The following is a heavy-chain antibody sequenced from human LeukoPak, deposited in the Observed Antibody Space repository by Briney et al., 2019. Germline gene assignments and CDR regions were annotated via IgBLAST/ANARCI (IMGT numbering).Heavy chain of an antibody. V-gene: IGHV1-46*01. CDR1: GYTLTAYY. CDR3: AREPSGIGGFDF. J-gene: IGHJ4*02. D-gene: IGHD3-3*02. CDR2: ISPDGVTT. Sequence: ASVKVSCKASGYTLTAYYMHWVRQAPGQGLEWMGVISPDGVTTFYAQRFQGRVTLTRDMSTSTVYMDLSSLIYEDTAVYFCAREPSGIGGFDFWAPGTLVTVS.